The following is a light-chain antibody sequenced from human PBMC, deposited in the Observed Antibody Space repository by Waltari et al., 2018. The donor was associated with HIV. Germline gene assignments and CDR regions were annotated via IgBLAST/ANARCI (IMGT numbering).Light chain of an antibody. CDR2: EDN. CDR3: QSFDSSSVV. Sequence: NFMLTQPHSVSESPGKTVTISCTRSSGSIASNYVQWFQQRPGSSPTTVIFEDNRRPSGVPDRFSGSIDMSSNSASITISGLKTDDEADYYCQSFDSSSVVFGGGTKLTVL. CDR1: SGSIASNY. J-gene: IGLJ2*01. V-gene: IGLV6-57*01.